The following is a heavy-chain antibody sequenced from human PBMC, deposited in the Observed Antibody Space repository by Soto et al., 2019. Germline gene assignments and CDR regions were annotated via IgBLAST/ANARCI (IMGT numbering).Heavy chain of an antibody. CDR3: ARDYDILTGYNYYYYMDV. CDR1: GYTFTSYG. Sequence: QVQLVQSGAEVKKPGASVKVSCKASGYTFTSYGISWVRQAPGQGLEWMGWISAYNGNTNYAQKLQGRVTMTTDTSTSTAYMELRSLRSDDTAAYYCARDYDILTGYNYYYYMDVWGKGTTVTVSS. J-gene: IGHJ6*03. V-gene: IGHV1-18*01. D-gene: IGHD3-9*01. CDR2: ISAYNGNT.